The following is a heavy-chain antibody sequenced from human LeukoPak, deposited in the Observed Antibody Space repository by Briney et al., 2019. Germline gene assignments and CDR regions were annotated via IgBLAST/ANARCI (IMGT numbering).Heavy chain of an antibody. CDR1: GGSISSYY. J-gene: IGHJ4*02. D-gene: IGHD5-24*01. Sequence: PSETLSLTCTVTGGSISSYYWSWIRQPPGKGLKCIGYIYYSGNTKYNPSLKSRVTISVNTSKNQFSLKLSSVTAADTAVYYWARDGYNWSYEYWGQGTLVTVSS. CDR3: ARDGYNWSYEY. CDR2: IYYSGNT. V-gene: IGHV4-59*01.